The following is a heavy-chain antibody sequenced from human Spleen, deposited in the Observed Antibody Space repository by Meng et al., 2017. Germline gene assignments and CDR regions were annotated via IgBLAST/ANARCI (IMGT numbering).Heavy chain of an antibody. Sequence: SVKVSCKALGGIFSNYVIGWVRQAPGQGLEWMGGINAVFETTNYAQKFQDRVTITSDESTSTVYMELTRLTSEDTAVYFCARKAGNCISTTCYSLDYWGQGTLVTVSS. CDR2: INAVFETT. CDR3: ARKAGNCISTTCYSLDY. J-gene: IGHJ4*02. CDR1: GGIFSNYV. D-gene: IGHD2-2*01. V-gene: IGHV1-69*13.